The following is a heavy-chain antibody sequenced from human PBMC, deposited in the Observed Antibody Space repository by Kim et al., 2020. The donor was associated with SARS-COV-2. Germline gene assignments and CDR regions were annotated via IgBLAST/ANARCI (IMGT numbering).Heavy chain of an antibody. J-gene: IGHJ5*02. V-gene: IGHV4-31*02. Sequence: YYHPSLKSRVTIAVATSKNQVSLKLSSVTAADTAVYYCARLKDPENWFDPWGQGTLVTVSS. CDR3: ARLKDPENWFDP.